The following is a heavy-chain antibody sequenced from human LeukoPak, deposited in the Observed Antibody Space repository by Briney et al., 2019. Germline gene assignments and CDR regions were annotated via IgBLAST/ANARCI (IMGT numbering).Heavy chain of an antibody. CDR3: AKGAATGSVDWFDP. CDR2: ITGGGDGT. V-gene: IGHV3-23*01. D-gene: IGHD6-13*01. CDR1: GFIFSSYA. Sequence: GGSLRLSCAASGFIFSSYAMMWVRQAPGKGLEWVSSITGGGDGTYYADSVEGRFAISRDNSKNTLYLHMNSLGAEDTAVYYCAKGAATGSVDWFDPWGQGTVVTVSS. J-gene: IGHJ5*02.